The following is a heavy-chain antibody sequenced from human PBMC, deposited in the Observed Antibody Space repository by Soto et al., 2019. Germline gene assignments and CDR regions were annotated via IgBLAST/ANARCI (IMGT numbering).Heavy chain of an antibody. V-gene: IGHV3-64D*08. CDR1: GFTFSSYA. D-gene: IGHD3-9*01. J-gene: IGHJ5*02. CDR3: VKDPRYDILTGYGDIWFDP. Sequence: GGSLRLSCSASGFTFSSYAMHWVRQAPGKGLEYVSAISSNGGSTYYADSVKGRFTISRDNSKNTLYLQMSSLRAEDTAVYYCVKDPRYDILTGYGDIWFDPWGQGTLVTVSS. CDR2: ISSNGGST.